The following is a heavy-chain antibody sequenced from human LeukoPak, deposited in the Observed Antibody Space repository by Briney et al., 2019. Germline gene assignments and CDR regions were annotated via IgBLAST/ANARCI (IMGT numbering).Heavy chain of an antibody. CDR1: GFTFSSYS. CDR2: IKQDGSEK. Sequence: GGSLRLSCAASGFTFSSYSMNWVRQAPGKGLEWVANIKQDGSEKYYVDSVKGRFTISRDNAKNSLYLQMNSLRAEDTAVYYCARNLREGIAAAGTIYAFDIWGQGTMVTVSS. CDR3: ARNLREGIAAAGTIYAFDI. J-gene: IGHJ3*02. V-gene: IGHV3-7*01. D-gene: IGHD6-13*01.